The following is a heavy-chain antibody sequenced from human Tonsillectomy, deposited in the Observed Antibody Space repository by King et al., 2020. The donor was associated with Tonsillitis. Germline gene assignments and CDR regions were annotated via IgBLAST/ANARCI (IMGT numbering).Heavy chain of an antibody. CDR3: ARQFGLTGDYWFDP. J-gene: IGHJ5*02. V-gene: IGHV5-51*01. Sequence: QLVQSGAEVKKPGESLKISCKGSGYSFTNYWIGWVRQMPGKGLEWVGVIYPGDSDTRYRPSFQGQVTISADKSNSTAYLQWNSLKTSDTAMYYCARQFGLTGDYWFDPWGQGTLVTVSS. CDR2: IYPGDSDT. D-gene: IGHD7-27*01. CDR1: GYSFTNYW.